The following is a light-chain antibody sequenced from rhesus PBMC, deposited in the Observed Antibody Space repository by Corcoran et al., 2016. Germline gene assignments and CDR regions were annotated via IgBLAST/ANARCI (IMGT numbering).Light chain of an antibody. V-gene: IGKV1-25*01. CDR1: QGITDD. Sequence: DIQMTQSPSSLSASLGDRVTITCRANQGITDDLAWYQQKPGESPKLLIYEASSLQSGIPSRFSGSGAGTDFTLTISRLQSEDFATYYCQHYDSVPLTFGGGTKVEIK. J-gene: IGKJ4*01. CDR3: QHYDSVPLT. CDR2: EAS.